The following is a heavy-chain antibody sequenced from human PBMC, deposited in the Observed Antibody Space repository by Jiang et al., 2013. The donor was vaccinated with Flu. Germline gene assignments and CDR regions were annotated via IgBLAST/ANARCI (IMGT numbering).Heavy chain of an antibody. D-gene: IGHD1-1*01. CDR3: GRESLGHWIDY. J-gene: IGHJ4*02. Sequence: QSGSELKKPGASVKISCKASGYTFSHYGMNWVRQAPGQGLEWMGWINTNTGNPTYAQAFTGRFVFSLDTSVSTTYLEINNLKAEDSAIYYCGRESLGHWIDYWGQGTLVTVSS. CDR1: GYTFSHYG. V-gene: IGHV7-4-1*02. CDR2: INTNTGNP.